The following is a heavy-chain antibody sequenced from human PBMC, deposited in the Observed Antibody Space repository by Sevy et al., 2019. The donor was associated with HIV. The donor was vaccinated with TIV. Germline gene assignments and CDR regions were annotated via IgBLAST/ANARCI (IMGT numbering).Heavy chain of an antibody. V-gene: IGHV1-24*01. J-gene: IGHJ4*02. Sequence: ASVKVSCKVSGYTLTQLSMHWVRLTPGKGLEWMASFDPEDAKTVYSQKFQGRLSMTEDTTTHKAYMELSSLRSEDTAVYYCEKTKDYYESSGDPFDYWGQGTLVTVSS. CDR2: FDPEDAKT. CDR3: EKTKDYYESSGDPFDY. CDR1: GYTLTQLS. D-gene: IGHD3-22*01.